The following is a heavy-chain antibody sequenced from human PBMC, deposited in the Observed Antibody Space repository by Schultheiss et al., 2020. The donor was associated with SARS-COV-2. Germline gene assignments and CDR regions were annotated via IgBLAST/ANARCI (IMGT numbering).Heavy chain of an antibody. J-gene: IGHJ4*02. Sequence: GESLKISCAASRFTFSNYGMHWVRQAPGKGLQWVAVIFSDGNTKYYADSVKGRFTISRDNSKNTVYLQMDSLGAEDTAAYFCAKSPPLVTAYFDDWGQGTLVTVSS. V-gene: IGHV3-33*08. D-gene: IGHD5-18*01. CDR2: IFSDGNTK. CDR1: RFTFSNYG. CDR3: AKSPPLVTAYFDD.